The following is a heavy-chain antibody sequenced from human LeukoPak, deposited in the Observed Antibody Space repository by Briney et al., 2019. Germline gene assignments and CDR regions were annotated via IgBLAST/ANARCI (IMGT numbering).Heavy chain of an antibody. CDR3: ARRYYYGSGSYEP. CDR2: IYYGGST. Sequence: PSETLSLTCTVSGGSISNYFWSWIRQPPGKGLEWIGYIYYGGSTNYNPSLKSRVTISIDTSKSQFSLKLSSVTAADTAVYYCARRYYYGSGSYEPWGQGTLVTVSS. V-gene: IGHV4-59*12. J-gene: IGHJ4*02. D-gene: IGHD3-10*01. CDR1: GGSISNYF.